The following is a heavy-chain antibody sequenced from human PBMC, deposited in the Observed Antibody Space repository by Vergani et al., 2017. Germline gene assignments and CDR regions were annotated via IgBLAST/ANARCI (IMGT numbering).Heavy chain of an antibody. V-gene: IGHV3-21*01. Sequence: EVQLVESGGGLVKPGGSLRLSCAASGFTFSSYSMNWVRQAPGKGLEWVSSISSSSSYIYYADSVKCRFTISRDNAKNSLYLQMNSLRAEDTAVYYCARGSVAAACYYYGMDVWGQGTTVTVSS. D-gene: IGHD6-19*01. J-gene: IGHJ6*02. CDR1: GFTFSSYS. CDR3: ARGSVAAACYYYGMDV. CDR2: ISSSSSYI.